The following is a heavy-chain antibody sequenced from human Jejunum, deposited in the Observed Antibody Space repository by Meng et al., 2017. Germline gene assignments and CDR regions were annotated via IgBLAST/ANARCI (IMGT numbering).Heavy chain of an antibody. D-gene: IGHD3-22*01. CDR1: GYSDSSANYY. V-gene: IGHV4-61*03. Sequence: QVCGPVVVRNPATLSVHCTVDGYSDSSANYYLSWFRQPHGNGLEWIGYVNYSRGTVCHPSLKGRISISIDASKNHFSLKLSSVVAADTAVYYCAKGAAVDSWVVDYWGQGSLVTVSS. J-gene: IGHJ4*02. CDR3: AKGAAVDSWVVDY. CDR2: VNYSRGT.